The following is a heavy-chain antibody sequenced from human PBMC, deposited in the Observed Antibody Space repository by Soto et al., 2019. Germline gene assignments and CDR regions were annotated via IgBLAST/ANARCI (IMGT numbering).Heavy chain of an antibody. CDR1: GDSISTAIW. Sequence: QVQLQESGPRLVKPSGTLSLSCTVTGDSISTAIWWSWVRQSPERGLEWIGEVYYTGTTDYNPSLGNRVIVSADKSRNQFTLSLSYVAAADTSIYYGARRGESFRDFDIDYFDTWSQGASVTISS. J-gene: IGHJ4*02. D-gene: IGHD2-21*02. CDR3: ARRGESFRDFDIDYFDT. CDR2: VYYTGTT. V-gene: IGHV4-4*02.